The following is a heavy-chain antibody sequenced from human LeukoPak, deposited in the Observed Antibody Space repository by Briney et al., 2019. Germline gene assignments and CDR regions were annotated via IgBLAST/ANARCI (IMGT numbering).Heavy chain of an antibody. CDR2: IYYSGST. CDR1: GGSISSYY. CDR3: ARGYCSGSICYADYYYYYMDV. D-gene: IGHD2-2*01. Sequence: SETLSLTCTVSGGSISSYYWSWIRQPPGKGLEWIGYIYYSGSTNYNPSLKSRVTISVDTSKNQFSLKLSSVSAADTAVYYCARGYCSGSICYADYYYYYMDVWGKGTTVTVSS. V-gene: IGHV4-59*12. J-gene: IGHJ6*03.